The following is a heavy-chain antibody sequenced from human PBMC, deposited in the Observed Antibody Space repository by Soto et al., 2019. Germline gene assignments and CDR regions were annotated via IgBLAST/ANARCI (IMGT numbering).Heavy chain of an antibody. CDR1: GFTFSSYA. D-gene: IGHD3-3*01. Sequence: GGSLRLSCAASGFTFSSYAMSWVRQAPGKGLEWVSAISGSGGSTYYADSVKGRFTISRDNSKNTLYLQMNSLRAEDTAVYYCAKDQYYDFWSGSPTDYWGQGTLVTVSS. CDR3: AKDQYYDFWSGSPTDY. J-gene: IGHJ4*02. V-gene: IGHV3-23*01. CDR2: ISGSGGST.